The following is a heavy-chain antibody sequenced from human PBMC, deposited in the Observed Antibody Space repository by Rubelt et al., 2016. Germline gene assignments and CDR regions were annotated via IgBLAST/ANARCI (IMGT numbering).Heavy chain of an antibody. CDR1: GFTFSSYG. D-gene: IGHD2-21*02. CDR3: AKGGNVVVTARLYYFDY. Sequence: QVQLVESGGGVVQPGGSLRLSCAASGFTFSSYGMHWVRQAPGKGLEWVAFIRYDGSNKYYADSVKGRFTISRDNSKNPLYLQMNSLRAEDTAVYYCAKGGNVVVTARLYYFDYWGQGTLVTVSS. V-gene: IGHV3-30*02. J-gene: IGHJ4*02. CDR2: IRYDGSNK.